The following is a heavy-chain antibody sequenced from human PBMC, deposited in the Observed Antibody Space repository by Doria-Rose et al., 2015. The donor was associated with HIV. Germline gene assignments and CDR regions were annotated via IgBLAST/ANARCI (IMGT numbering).Heavy chain of an antibody. CDR2: IFSDDER. CDR3: ARIKSSRWYHKYYFDF. Sequence: QITLKVSGPVLVKPTETLTLTCTVSGVSLSSPGMGVSWIRQPPGKALEWLANIFSDDERSYKTSLKSRLTISRGTSKGQVVLTMTDMDPVDTATYYCARIKSSRWYHKYYFDFWGQGTLVIVSA. D-gene: IGHD6-13*01. J-gene: IGHJ4*02. CDR1: GVSLSSPGMG. V-gene: IGHV2-26*01.